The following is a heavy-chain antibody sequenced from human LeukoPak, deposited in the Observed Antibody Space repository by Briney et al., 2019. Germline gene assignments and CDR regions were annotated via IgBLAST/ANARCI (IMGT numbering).Heavy chain of an antibody. V-gene: IGHV4-59*01. D-gene: IGHD3-22*01. J-gene: IGHJ4*02. Sequence: SETLSLTCTVSGGSIISYYWSWIRQPPGKGLEWIGYIYYSGSTNYNPSLKSRVTISVDTSKNQFSLKLSSVTAADTAVYYCARDNYDSSGYYLDYWGQGTLVTVSS. CDR3: ARDNYDSSGYYLDY. CDR2: IYYSGST. CDR1: GGSIISYY.